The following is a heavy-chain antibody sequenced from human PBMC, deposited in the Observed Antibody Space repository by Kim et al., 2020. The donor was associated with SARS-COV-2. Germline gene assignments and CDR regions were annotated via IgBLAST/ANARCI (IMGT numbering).Heavy chain of an antibody. CDR2: I. D-gene: IGHD1-26*01. Sequence: IYSAAAVKGRVTISRDSAENSVFLQRHSLREEDTAVYYCARDGLGSRPFDYWGQGILVTVSS. V-gene: IGHV3-48*02. CDR3: ARDGLGSRPFDY. J-gene: IGHJ4*02.